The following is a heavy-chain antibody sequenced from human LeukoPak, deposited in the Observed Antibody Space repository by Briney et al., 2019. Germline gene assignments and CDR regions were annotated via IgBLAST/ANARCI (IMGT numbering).Heavy chain of an antibody. J-gene: IGHJ4*02. CDR3: AGGTNDYFDY. CDR2: ISSSSSTI. CDR1: GFTFSSYE. Sequence: GGSLRLSCAASGFTFSSYEMNWVRQAPGKGLEWVSYISSSSSTIYYADSVKGRFTISRDNAKNSLYLQMNSLRAEDTAVYYCAGGTNDYFDYWGQGTLVTVSS. D-gene: IGHD1-14*01. V-gene: IGHV3-48*03.